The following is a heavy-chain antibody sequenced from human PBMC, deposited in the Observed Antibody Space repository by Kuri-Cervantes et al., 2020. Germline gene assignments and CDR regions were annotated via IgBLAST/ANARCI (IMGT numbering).Heavy chain of an antibody. J-gene: IGHJ6*03. CDR3: ARGGLVVVPAALTTHYYYYYMDV. CDR1: GFTFSSYW. CDR2: IKRDGNEK. D-gene: IGHD2-2*01. V-gene: IGHV3-7*02. Sequence: GGSLRLSCAASGFTFSSYWMSWVRQAPGKGLEWVANIKRDGNEKYYVDSVKGRFTISRDNAKNSLYLQMNSLRAEDTAVYYCARGGLVVVPAALTTHYYYYYMDVWGKGTTVTVSS.